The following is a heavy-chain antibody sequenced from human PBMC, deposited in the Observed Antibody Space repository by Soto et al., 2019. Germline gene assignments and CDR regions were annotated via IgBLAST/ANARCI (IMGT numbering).Heavy chain of an antibody. CDR1: GFTFNNYN. J-gene: IGHJ4*02. V-gene: IGHV3-21*01. CDR3: ARESEDLTSNFDY. Sequence: PGGSLRLSCATSGFTFNNYNMNWVRQAPGKGLEWVSSISSTTNYIYYADSKKGRFTVSRDNAKNSVYLDMNSLSAEDTAVYYCARESEDLTSNFDYWGQGTLVTVSS. CDR2: ISSTTNYI.